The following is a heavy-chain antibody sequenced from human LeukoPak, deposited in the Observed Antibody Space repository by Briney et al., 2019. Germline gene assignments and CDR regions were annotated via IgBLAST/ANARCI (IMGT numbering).Heavy chain of an antibody. CDR3: ASSRRGDSPWFDP. V-gene: IGHV5-51*01. Sequence: GESLKISCKASGYIFSPTYWIGWVRQMPGKGLEWMGIIYPGDSDTRYSPSFQGQVTISADKSVSTAYLQWSSLKASDTAMYYCASSRRGDSPWFDPWGQGTLVTVSS. D-gene: IGHD3-10*01. CDR1: GYIFSPTYW. CDR2: IYPGDSDT. J-gene: IGHJ5*02.